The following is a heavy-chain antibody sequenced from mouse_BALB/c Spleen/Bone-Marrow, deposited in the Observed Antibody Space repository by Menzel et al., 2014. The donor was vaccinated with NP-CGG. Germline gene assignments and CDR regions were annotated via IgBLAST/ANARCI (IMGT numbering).Heavy chain of an antibody. V-gene: IGHV1-7*01. CDR1: GYTFTSYW. Sequence: QVQLQQSGAELAKPGASVKMSCKASGYTFTSYWMHWVKQRPGQGLEWIGYINPSTGYTEYNQKFKDKVTLTADKSSSTAYMQLSSLTSEDSAVYFCARGRFAYWGQGTLVTVSA. J-gene: IGHJ3*01. CDR3: ARGRFAY. CDR2: INPSTGYT.